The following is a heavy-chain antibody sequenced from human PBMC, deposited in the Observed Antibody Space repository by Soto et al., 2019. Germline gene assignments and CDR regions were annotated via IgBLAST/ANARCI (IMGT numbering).Heavy chain of an antibody. Sequence: PSETLSLTCAVYGGSFSGYYWSWIRQPPGKGLEWIGEINHSGSTNYNPSLKSRVTISVDTSKNQFSLKLSSVTAADTAVYYCARVQPRRHSSSGSYSSWSLSYYYYYGMDVWGQGTTVTVSS. CDR3: ARVQPRRHSSSGSYSSWSLSYYYYYGMDV. V-gene: IGHV4-34*01. CDR1: GGSFSGYY. D-gene: IGHD3-10*01. J-gene: IGHJ6*02. CDR2: INHSGST.